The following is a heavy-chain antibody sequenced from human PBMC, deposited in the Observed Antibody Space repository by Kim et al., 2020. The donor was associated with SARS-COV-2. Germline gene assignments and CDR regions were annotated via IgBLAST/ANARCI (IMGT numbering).Heavy chain of an antibody. D-gene: IGHD4-17*01. CDR3: AREFSSATVVTPDFDY. CDR2: ISYDGSNK. CDR1: GFTFSSYA. J-gene: IGHJ4*01. Sequence: GGSLRLSCAASGFTFSSYAMHWVRQAPGKGLEWVAVISYDGSNKYYADSVKGRFTISRDNSKNTLYLQMNSLRAEDTAVYYCAREFSSATVVTPDFDYWG. V-gene: IGHV3-30-3*01.